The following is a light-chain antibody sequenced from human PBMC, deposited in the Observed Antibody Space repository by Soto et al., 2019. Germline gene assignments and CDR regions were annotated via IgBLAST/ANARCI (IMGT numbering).Light chain of an antibody. V-gene: IGKV3-20*01. CDR1: QSFSTSY. CDR2: NTF. J-gene: IGKJ3*01. Sequence: EIVLSQSPGTLSLSPGDRATLSCRASQSFSTSYLAWYQHKPGQAPRLLIYNTFTRATGIPDRFSGSGSGTDFTLTISRLEPEDFAVYYCQQYGGSPFTFGPGTKVDIK. CDR3: QQYGGSPFT.